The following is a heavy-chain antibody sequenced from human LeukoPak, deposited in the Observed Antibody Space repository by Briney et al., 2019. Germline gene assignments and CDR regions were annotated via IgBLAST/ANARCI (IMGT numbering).Heavy chain of an antibody. CDR1: GFSLSTSGMC. CDR3: ARTSNWNRHFDY. Sequence: SGPALVKPTQTLTLTCTFSGFSLSTSGMCVSWIRQPPGKALEWLARIDWDDNKYYNTSLQTRLTISKDTSKNQVVLTMTNMDPVDTATYYCARTSNWNRHFDYWGQGTLVTVSS. V-gene: IGHV2-70*11. J-gene: IGHJ4*02. CDR2: IDWDDNK. D-gene: IGHD1-1*01.